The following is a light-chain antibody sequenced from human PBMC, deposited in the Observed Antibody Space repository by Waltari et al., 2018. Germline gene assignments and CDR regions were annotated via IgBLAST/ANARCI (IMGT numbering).Light chain of an antibody. V-gene: IGKV3-20*01. J-gene: IGKJ1*01. CDR2: GAS. CDR3: QHYLRLPVT. Sequence: EIVLTQSPGTLSLSTGDSATLSCRTSQSVTRALAWYQQKPGQAPRLLIYGASNRATGIPDRFSGSGSGTDFSLTISSLEPEDFAVYYCQHYLRLPVTFGQGTKVEVK. CDR1: QSVTRA.